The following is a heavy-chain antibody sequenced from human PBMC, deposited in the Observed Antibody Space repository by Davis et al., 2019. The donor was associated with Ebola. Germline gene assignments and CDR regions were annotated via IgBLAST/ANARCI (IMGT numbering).Heavy chain of an antibody. Sequence: GESLKISCAASGFTFSDYYMSWIRQAPGKGLEWVSYISSSSSYTNYADSVKGRFTISRDNAKNTLYLQMNSLRAEDTAVYYCASGSSSDYWGQGTLVTVSS. J-gene: IGHJ4*02. CDR1: GFTFSDYY. D-gene: IGHD6-6*01. CDR2: ISSSSSYT. V-gene: IGHV3-11*06. CDR3: ASGSSSDY.